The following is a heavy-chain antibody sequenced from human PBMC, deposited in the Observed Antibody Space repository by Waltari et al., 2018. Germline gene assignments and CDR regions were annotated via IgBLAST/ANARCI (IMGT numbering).Heavy chain of an antibody. Sequence: QLQLQGSGPGLVKPSETLSLTCTVSGGSISTNYNWGWIRQPPGKGLEWMGNMQYRGGTFYNPSLESRVTISLDTWKNQFSLRLSSVGAADTAVYFCGRIAFGDEGGYFQYWGQGTLVTVSS. D-gene: IGHD4-17*01. CDR2: MQYRGGT. CDR3: GRIAFGDEGGYFQY. V-gene: IGHV4-39*01. CDR1: GGSISTNYN. J-gene: IGHJ1*01.